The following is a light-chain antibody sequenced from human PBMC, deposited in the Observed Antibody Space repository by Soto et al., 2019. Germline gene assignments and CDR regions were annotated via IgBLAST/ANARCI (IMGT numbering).Light chain of an antibody. J-gene: IGLJ1*01. CDR2: EVN. V-gene: IGLV2-14*01. Sequence: SVLAQPASVSGSPGQSITISCTGTSSDIGYYDYVSWYQHHSGKAPKLIIYEVNNRPSGVSNRFSGSKSVNTASLTISGLQAEDEADYYCSSHSSSSAYYVFGTGTKV. CDR1: SSDIGYYDY. CDR3: SSHSSSSAYYV.